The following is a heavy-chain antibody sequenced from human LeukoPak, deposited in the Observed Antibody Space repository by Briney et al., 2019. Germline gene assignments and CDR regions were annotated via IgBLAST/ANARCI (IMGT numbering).Heavy chain of an antibody. Sequence: SVKVSCEASGGTFSSYAISWVRQAPGQGLEWMGRIIPIFGTANYAQKFQGRVTITTDESTSTAYMELSSLRSEDTAVYYCAMTTVTTLKAPFDYWGQGTLVTVSS. J-gene: IGHJ4*02. V-gene: IGHV1-69*05. CDR3: AMTTVTTLKAPFDY. CDR1: GGTFSSYA. D-gene: IGHD4-17*01. CDR2: IIPIFGTA.